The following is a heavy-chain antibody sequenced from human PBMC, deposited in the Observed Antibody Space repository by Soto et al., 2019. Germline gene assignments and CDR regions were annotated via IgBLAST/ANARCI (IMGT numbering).Heavy chain of an antibody. CDR2: IYHSGST. V-gene: IGHV4-38-2*01. D-gene: IGHD3-3*01. Sequence: ASETLSLTCAVSGYSISSGYYWGWIRQPPGKGLEWIGSIYHSGSTYYNPSLKSRVTISVDTSKNQFSLKLSSVTAADTAVYYCARLPTLVTIFDGMDVWGQGTTVTVSS. CDR1: GYSISSGYY. J-gene: IGHJ6*02. CDR3: ARLPTLVTIFDGMDV.